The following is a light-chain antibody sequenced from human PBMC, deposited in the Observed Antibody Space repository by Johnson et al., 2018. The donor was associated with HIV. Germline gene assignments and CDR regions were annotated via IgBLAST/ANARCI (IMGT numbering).Light chain of an antibody. CDR3: GTWDSSLSAGV. V-gene: IGLV1-51*02. Sequence: HSVLTQPPSVSAAPGQKVTIYCSGSSSNVGNNYVSWYQQLPGTAPKLLIYENNKRPSGIPDRFSGSKSGPSATLGITGLQTGDEADYYCGTWDSSLSAGVFGTVTKVTVL. CDR2: ENN. J-gene: IGLJ1*01. CDR1: SSNVGNNY.